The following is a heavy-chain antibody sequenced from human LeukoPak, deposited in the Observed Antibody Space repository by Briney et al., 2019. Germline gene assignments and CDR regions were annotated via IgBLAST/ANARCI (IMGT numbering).Heavy chain of an antibody. CDR1: GFTFRNFG. CDR3: AKDKEDSSSSGYYFDY. D-gene: IGHD6-6*01. CDR2: IRYDGTNK. Sequence: PGGSLRLSCATSGFTFRNFGMHWVRQAPGKGLEWVAFIRYDGTNKYYGDSVEGRFTISRDNSKNTLYLQMNSLRAEDTAVYYCAKDKEDSSSSGYYFDYWGQGTLVTVSS. V-gene: IGHV3-30*02. J-gene: IGHJ4*02.